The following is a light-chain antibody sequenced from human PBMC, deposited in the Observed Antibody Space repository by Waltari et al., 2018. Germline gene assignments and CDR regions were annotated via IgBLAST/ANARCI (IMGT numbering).Light chain of an antibody. CDR3: AAWDDSLSGSWV. V-gene: IGLV1-47*01. Sequence: QSVLTQPPSASGTPGQRVTISCSGSSSNIGSNYVNWYQHFPGTAPKLLIYKSDQRPSGVPDRFSGSKSGTSASLAISGLRSGDEADYYCAAWDDSLSGSWVFGGGTKLTVL. J-gene: IGLJ3*02. CDR1: SSNIGSNY. CDR2: KSD.